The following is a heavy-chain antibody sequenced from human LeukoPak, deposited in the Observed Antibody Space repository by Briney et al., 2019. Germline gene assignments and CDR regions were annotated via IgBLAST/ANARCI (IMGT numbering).Heavy chain of an antibody. D-gene: IGHD6-6*01. V-gene: IGHV4-59*01. CDR2: IYYSGYT. J-gene: IGHJ4*02. CDR1: GGSIINYY. CDR3: ARDAGADRPFDY. Sequence: SETLSLTCTVSGGSIINYYWTWIRQPPGKGLEWIGNIYYSGYTSYNPSLNSRVTISVDTSKNQLSLKLSSVTAADTAVYYCARDAGADRPFDYWGQGTLVTVSS.